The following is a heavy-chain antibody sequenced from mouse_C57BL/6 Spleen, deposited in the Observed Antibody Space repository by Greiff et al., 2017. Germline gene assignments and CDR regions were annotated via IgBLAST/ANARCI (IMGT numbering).Heavy chain of an antibody. CDR2: IHPSDSDT. CDR3: AMGYGSSGAWFAY. CDR1: GYTFTSYW. J-gene: IGHJ3*01. Sequence: QVQLQQSGAELVKPGASVKVSCKASGYTFTSYWMHWVKQRPGQGLEWIGRIHPSDSDTNYNQKFKGKATLTVDKSSSTASMQLSSLTSEDSAVYYCAMGYGSSGAWFAYWGQGTLVTVSA. V-gene: IGHV1-74*01. D-gene: IGHD1-1*01.